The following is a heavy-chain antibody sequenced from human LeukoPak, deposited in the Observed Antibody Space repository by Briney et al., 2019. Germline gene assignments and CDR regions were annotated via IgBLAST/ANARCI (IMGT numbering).Heavy chain of an antibody. V-gene: IGHV4-31*03. Sequence: SETLSLTCTVSGASFNSDDQYWNWIRQSPGKGLEWIGSIRPSGMLYNNPSLESRVTMSRDTSKNQFSLNLNSVTAADTAVYFCSRGLDSRKLGYWGQGTLVTVSS. D-gene: IGHD3-22*01. CDR2: IRPSGML. CDR1: GASFNSDDQY. J-gene: IGHJ4*02. CDR3: SRGLDSRKLGY.